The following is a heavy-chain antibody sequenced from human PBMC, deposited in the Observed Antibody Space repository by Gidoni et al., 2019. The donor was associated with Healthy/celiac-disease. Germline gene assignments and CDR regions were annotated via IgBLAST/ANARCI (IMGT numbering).Heavy chain of an antibody. CDR3: ARAYCSSTSCYYFDY. J-gene: IGHJ4*02. CDR2: INWNGGST. CDR1: GSPFDDYG. Sequence: EVQLVESGGGVVRPGGSLRLSCAASGSPFDDYGMSWVRPAPGKGLEWVSGINWNGGSTGYADSVKGRFTISRDNAKNSLYLQMNSLRAEDTALYYCARAYCSSTSCYYFDYWGQGTLVTVSS. V-gene: IGHV3-20*04. D-gene: IGHD2-2*01.